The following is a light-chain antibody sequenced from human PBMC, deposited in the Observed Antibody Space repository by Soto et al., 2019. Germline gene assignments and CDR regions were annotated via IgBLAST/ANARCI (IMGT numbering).Light chain of an antibody. CDR3: SSYTTSYFYV. CDR1: SSDIGAYDY. CDR2: GVK. V-gene: IGLV2-14*01. Sequence: QSALTQPPSASGSPGQSVTISCTGTSSDIGAYDYVSWYQQHPGKAPKLLIYGVKNRPSGVSYRFSASKSAFTASLTISGLQAEDEAHYYCSSYTTSYFYVFGPGTKLTVL. J-gene: IGLJ1*01.